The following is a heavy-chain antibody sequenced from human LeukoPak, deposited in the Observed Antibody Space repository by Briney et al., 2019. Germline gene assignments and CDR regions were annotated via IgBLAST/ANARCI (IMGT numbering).Heavy chain of an antibody. CDR2: IIPIFGTA. V-gene: IGHV1-69*13. CDR1: GGTFSSYA. CDR3: AREHIRYYDFWSGPSPAQYYFDY. Sequence: SVRVSCKASGGTFSSYAISWVRQAPGQGLEWMGGIIPIFGTANYAQKFQGRVTITADESTSTAYMELSSLRSEDTAVYYCAREHIRYYDFWSGPSPAQYYFDYWGQGTLVTVSS. D-gene: IGHD3-3*01. J-gene: IGHJ4*02.